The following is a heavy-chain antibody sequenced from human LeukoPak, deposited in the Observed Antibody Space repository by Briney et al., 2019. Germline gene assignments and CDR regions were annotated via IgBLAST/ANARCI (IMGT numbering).Heavy chain of an antibody. CDR2: ISSSSSYI. CDR1: GFTFSSYS. Sequence: GGSLRLSCAASGFTFSSYSMNWVRQAPGKGLEWVSSISSSSSYIYYADSVKGRFTISRDNAKNSLYLQMNGLRAEDTAVYYCARDPSTGYDSSGYYPYWGQGTLVTVSS. V-gene: IGHV3-21*01. CDR3: ARDPSTGYDSSGYYPY. D-gene: IGHD3-22*01. J-gene: IGHJ4*02.